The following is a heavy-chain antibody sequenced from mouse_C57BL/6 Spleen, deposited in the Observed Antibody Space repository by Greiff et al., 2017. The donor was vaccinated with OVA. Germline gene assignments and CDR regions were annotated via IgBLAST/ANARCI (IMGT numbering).Heavy chain of an antibody. CDR1: GYSITSGYY. D-gene: IGHD4-1*01. CDR3: ARDWEAMDY. V-gene: IGHV3-6*01. Sequence: EVKLQESGPGLVKPSQSLSLTCSVTGYSITSGYYWNWIRQFPGNKLEWMGYISYDGSNNYNPSLNNRISITRDTSKNQFFLKLNSVTTEDTATYYCARDWEAMDYWGQGTSDTVSS. J-gene: IGHJ4*01. CDR2: ISYDGSN.